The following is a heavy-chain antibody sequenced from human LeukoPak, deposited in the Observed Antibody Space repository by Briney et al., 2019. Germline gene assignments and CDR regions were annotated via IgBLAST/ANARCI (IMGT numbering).Heavy chain of an antibody. CDR3: ARGYGSGSYELDY. CDR2: VIPFFGTS. Sequence: ASVKVSCKASGGTFSSYAINWVRQAPGQGLEWMGWVIPFFGTSNYAQKFQGRVTITADESTSTAYMELSSLRSEDTAVYYCARGYGSGSYELDYWGQGTLVTVSS. D-gene: IGHD3-10*01. CDR1: GGTFSSYA. J-gene: IGHJ4*02. V-gene: IGHV1-69*13.